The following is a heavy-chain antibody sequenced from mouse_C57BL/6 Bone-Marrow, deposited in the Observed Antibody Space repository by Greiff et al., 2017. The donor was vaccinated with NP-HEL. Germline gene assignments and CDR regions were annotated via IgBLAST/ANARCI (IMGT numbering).Heavy chain of an antibody. CDR2: ISDGGGYT. V-gene: IGHV5-4*01. Sequence: EVHLVESGGGLVKPGGSLKLSCAASGFTFSSYAMSWVRQTPEKRLEWVATISDGGGYTYYPDNVKGRCTISRDNAKNNRYLQMSHLKSEDTAMYYCAKGRGAIAYWGQGPSATVTS. CDR1: GFTFSSYA. J-gene: IGHJ4*01. CDR3: AKGRGAIAY.